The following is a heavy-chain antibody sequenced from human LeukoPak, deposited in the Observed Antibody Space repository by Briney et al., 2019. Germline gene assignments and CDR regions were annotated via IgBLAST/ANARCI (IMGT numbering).Heavy chain of an antibody. V-gene: IGHV3-48*03. CDR3: AKAPSNLPGGSYYYYYMDV. CDR1: GFTFSSYE. D-gene: IGHD4-11*01. CDR2: ISSSGSTI. Sequence: GGSLRLSCAASGFTFSSYEMNWVRQAPGKGLEWVSYISSSGSTIYYADSVKGRFTISRDNAKNSLYLQMNSLRAEDTAVYYCAKAPSNLPGGSYYYYYMDVWGKGTTVTVSS. J-gene: IGHJ6*03.